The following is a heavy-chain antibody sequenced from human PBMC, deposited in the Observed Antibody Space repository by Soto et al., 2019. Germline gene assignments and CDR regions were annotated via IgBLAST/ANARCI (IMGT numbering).Heavy chain of an antibody. CDR3: SNSVYCSTTRCYDYYGLDV. V-gene: IGHV1-69*01. CDR1: GGTFSSHS. CDR2: IIPIFVTE. D-gene: IGHD2-2*01. J-gene: IGHJ6*02. Sequence: QVQLVQSGAEVKKPGSSVKVSCKVSGGTFSSHSINWVRQSPGQGPEWMGGIIPIFVTENYAQKFQGRVTIKSYEYTSKAYMELSSLTSEDTALYYCSNSVYCSTTRCYDYYGLDVRGQGTKVIGYS.